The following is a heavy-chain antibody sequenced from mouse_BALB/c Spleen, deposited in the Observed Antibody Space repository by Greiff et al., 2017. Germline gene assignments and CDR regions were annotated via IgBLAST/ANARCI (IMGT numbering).Heavy chain of an antibody. Sequence: VQVVESGPGLVAPSQSLSITCTVSGFSLTGYGVNWVRQPPGKGLEWLGMIWGDGSTDYNSALKSRLSISKDNPKSQVFLKMNSLQTDDTARYYCARDDGYYAMDYWGQGTSVTVSS. CDR3: ARDDGYYAMDY. CDR2: IWGDGST. J-gene: IGHJ4*01. D-gene: IGHD2-3*01. CDR1: GFSLTGYG. V-gene: IGHV2-6-7*01.